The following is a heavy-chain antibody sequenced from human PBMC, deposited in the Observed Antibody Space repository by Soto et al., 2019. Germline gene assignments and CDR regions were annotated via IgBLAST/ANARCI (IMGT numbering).Heavy chain of an antibody. J-gene: IGHJ6*02. CDR3: MGGDYDRYTYYGMDV. CDR2: ISSGSDYI. CDR1: GFTFSSLS. D-gene: IGHD4-17*01. Sequence: EVQMVESGGGLVKPGGSLRLSCAASGFTFSSLSMNWVRQAPGKGLEWVSSISSGSDYIYYADSMKGRLTISRDNGKNALYLQMNSLRAEDTAVYYCMGGDYDRYTYYGMDVWGQGTTVTVSS. V-gene: IGHV3-21*01.